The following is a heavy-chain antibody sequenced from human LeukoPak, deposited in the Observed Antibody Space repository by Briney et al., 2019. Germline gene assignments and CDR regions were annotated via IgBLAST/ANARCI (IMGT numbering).Heavy chain of an antibody. CDR2: IYYSGST. D-gene: IGHD5-24*01. V-gene: IGHV4-31*03. Sequence: PSETLSLTCTVSGYSISSGYYWSWIRQHPGKGLEWIGYIYYSGSTYYNPSLKSRVTISVDTSKNQFSLELSSVTAADMAVYYCARVEAATTNPRFDYWGQGTLVTVSS. CDR1: GYSISSGYY. CDR3: ARVEAATTNPRFDY. J-gene: IGHJ4*02.